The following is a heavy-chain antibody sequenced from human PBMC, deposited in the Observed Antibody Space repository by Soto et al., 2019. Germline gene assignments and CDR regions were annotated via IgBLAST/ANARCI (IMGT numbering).Heavy chain of an antibody. CDR1: GYTFTSYD. V-gene: IGHV1-8*01. D-gene: IGHD6-6*01. J-gene: IGHJ6*03. Sequence: ASVKVSCKASGYTFTSYDINWVRQATGQGLEWMGWMNPNSGNTGYAQKFQGRVTMTRNTSISTAYMELSSLRSEDTAVYYCARGEQLVPLMGHYYYYMDVWGKGTTVTVSS. CDR2: MNPNSGNT. CDR3: ARGEQLVPLMGHYYYYMDV.